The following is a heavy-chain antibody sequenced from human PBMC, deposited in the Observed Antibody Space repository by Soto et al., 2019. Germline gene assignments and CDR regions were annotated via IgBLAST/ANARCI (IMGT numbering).Heavy chain of an antibody. D-gene: IGHD5-18*01. CDR3: ARPWDTAMVSTWNC. CDR2: INKNGGEK. Sequence: LRLSCAASGFTFSSYSMSWVRQAPGKGLEWVANINKNGGEKYYVDSVKGRFTISRDNAKNSLYLQMNSLRAEDTAVYYCARPWDTAMVSTWNCWGQGTLVTVSS. J-gene: IGHJ4*02. V-gene: IGHV3-7*03. CDR1: GFTFSSYS.